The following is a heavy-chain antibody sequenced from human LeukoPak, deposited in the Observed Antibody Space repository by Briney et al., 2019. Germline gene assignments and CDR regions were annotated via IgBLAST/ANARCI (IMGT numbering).Heavy chain of an antibody. Sequence: GASVKVSCKASGYTFTAHYIHWMRQAPGRGLEWVGWINPNTGGTEFAQNVQGRVTMTRDRSINTVYMELNRLTSDDTAVFYCAREAADSSVCDFWGQGSLVTVSS. CDR3: AREAADSSVCDF. D-gene: IGHD2-8*01. J-gene: IGHJ4*02. V-gene: IGHV1-2*02. CDR2: INPNTGGT. CDR1: GYTFTAHY.